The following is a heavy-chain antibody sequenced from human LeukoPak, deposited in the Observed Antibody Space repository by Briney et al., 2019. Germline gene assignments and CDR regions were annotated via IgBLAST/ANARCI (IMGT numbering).Heavy chain of an antibody. Sequence: GGSLRLSCAASGFTFSSCGMHWVRQAPGDGLERVAYIGYDGTNNYYADSVKGRFTISKDNSKNTVHLQMNSLRAADTALYYCARDLIGKYYIGYWGQGTLVTVSS. J-gene: IGHJ4*02. CDR3: ARDLIGKYYIGY. V-gene: IGHV3-30*02. CDR1: GFTFSSCG. CDR2: IGYDGTNN. D-gene: IGHD2-21*01.